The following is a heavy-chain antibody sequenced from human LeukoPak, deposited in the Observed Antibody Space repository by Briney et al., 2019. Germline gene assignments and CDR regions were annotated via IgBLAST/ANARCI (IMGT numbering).Heavy chain of an antibody. D-gene: IGHD1-26*01. CDR1: GFTFDDYA. J-gene: IGHJ4*02. CDR3: ARVKGGATTDY. Sequence: PGGSLRLSCAASGFTFDDYAMNWVGQGPGKGLEWGSGINWNGGDTAYADSVKGRFTISRDNAKNSLHLQMNSLRVEDTALYYCARVKGGATTDYWGQGTLVTVSS. V-gene: IGHV3-20*04. CDR2: INWNGGDT.